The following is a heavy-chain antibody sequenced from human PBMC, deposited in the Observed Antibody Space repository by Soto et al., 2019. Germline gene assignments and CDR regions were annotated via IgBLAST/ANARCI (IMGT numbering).Heavy chain of an antibody. Sequence: QVLLVQSGAEVKEPGSSVKVSCKASGGTFSSYAISWVRQAHGQGLEWMGGIIPLFRTPDYAQKFQGRVTITADEPTSTAYMELSSLRFDDTAVYYCARDNDRLQLGGNYYYIMDVWGQGTTITVSS. V-gene: IGHV1-69*12. CDR2: IIPLFRTP. D-gene: IGHD4-4*01. CDR1: GGTFSSYA. J-gene: IGHJ6*02. CDR3: ARDNDRLQLGGNYYYIMDV.